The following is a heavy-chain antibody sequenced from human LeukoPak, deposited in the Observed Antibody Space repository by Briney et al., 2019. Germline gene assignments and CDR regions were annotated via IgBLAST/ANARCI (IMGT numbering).Heavy chain of an antibody. CDR1: GGSISSSSYY. CDR3: ARDTVEMATATD. D-gene: IGHD5-24*01. J-gene: IGHJ4*02. V-gene: IGHV4-39*07. CDR2: IYYSGST. Sequence: SETLSLTCTVSGGSISSSSYYWGWIRQPPGKGLEWIGSIYYSGSTYYNPSLKSRVTISVDTSKNQFSLKLSSVTAADTAVYYCARDTVEMATATDWGQGTLVTVSS.